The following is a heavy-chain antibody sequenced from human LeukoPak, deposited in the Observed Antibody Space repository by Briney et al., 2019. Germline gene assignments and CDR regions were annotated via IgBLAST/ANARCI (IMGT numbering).Heavy chain of an antibody. Sequence: SETLSLTCIVSGGSISSYYWSWIRQPPGKGLEWIGYIYYSGSTNCNPSLKSRVTISVDTSKNQFSLKLSSVTAADTAVYYCARTTEAHSWRTRYYDYYMDVWGKGTTVTVSS. CDR3: ARTTEAHSWRTRYYDYYMDV. D-gene: IGHD6-13*01. CDR1: GGSISSYY. V-gene: IGHV4-59*01. CDR2: IYYSGST. J-gene: IGHJ6*03.